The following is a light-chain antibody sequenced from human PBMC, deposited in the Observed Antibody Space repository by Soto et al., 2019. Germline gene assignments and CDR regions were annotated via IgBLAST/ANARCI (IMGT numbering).Light chain of an antibody. CDR1: QSINSF. V-gene: IGKV1-39*01. J-gene: IGKJ3*01. CDR2: DAS. Sequence: DIQMTQSPSSLSASEGDRVTITCRASQSINSFLNWYQQKSGKAPKLLIYDASTLQSGVPSMFRGSGSETEFTLTITNLQPDDFATYYCQQSYNTPFTFGPGTKVDVK. CDR3: QQSYNTPFT.